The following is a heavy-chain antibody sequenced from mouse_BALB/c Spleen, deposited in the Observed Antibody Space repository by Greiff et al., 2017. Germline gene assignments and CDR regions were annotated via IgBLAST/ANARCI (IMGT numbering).Heavy chain of an antibody. J-gene: IGHJ2*01. Sequence: EVKLVESGPGLVKPSQSLSLTCTVTGYSITSDYAWNWIRQFPGNKLEWMGYISYSGSTSYNPSLKSRISITRDTSKNQFFLQLNSVTTEDTATYYCARRGGSLLRLRGDYWGQGTTLTVSS. V-gene: IGHV3-2*02. D-gene: IGHD1-2*01. CDR2: ISYSGST. CDR1: GYSITSDYA. CDR3: ARRGGSLLRLRGDY.